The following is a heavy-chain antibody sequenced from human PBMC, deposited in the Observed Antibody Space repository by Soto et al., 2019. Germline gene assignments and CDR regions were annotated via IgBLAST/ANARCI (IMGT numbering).Heavy chain of an antibody. J-gene: IGHJ5*02. V-gene: IGHV4-4*07. Sequence: PSETLSLTCTVSGGSISSYYWSWIRQPAGKGLEWIGRIYTSGSTNYNPALKSRVTMSVDTSKNQFSLKLRSVTAADTAVYYCARELWFGELLEVNWFDPWGQGTLVTVSS. CDR3: ARELWFGELLEVNWFDP. CDR1: GGSISSYY. D-gene: IGHD3-10*01. CDR2: IYTSGST.